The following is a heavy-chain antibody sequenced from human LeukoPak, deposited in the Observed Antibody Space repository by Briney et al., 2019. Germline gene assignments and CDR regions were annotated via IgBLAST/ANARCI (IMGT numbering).Heavy chain of an antibody. CDR2: ISAYNGNT. CDR3: AKDLTNRLKTYYDFWSGYCVSPPCYYYYMDV. CDR1: GYTFTSYG. V-gene: IGHV1-18*01. D-gene: IGHD3-3*01. Sequence: ASVKVSCKASGYTFTSYGISWVRQAPGQGLEWMGWISAYNGNTNYAQKLQGRVTMTTDTSTSTAYMELRSLRSDDTAVYYCAKDLTNRLKTYYDFWSGYCVSPPCYYYYMDVWGKGTTVTVSS. J-gene: IGHJ6*03.